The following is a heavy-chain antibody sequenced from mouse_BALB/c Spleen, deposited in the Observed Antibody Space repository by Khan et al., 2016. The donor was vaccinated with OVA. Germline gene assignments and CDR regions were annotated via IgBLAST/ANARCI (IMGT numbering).Heavy chain of an antibody. V-gene: IGHV1-7*01. D-gene: IGHD1-1*01. CDR3: ARRGLRWDFDY. CDR2: INPSTGYT. Sequence: VQLQQSGAELAKPGASVKMSCKASGYTFINYWILWVKQRPGQGLEWIGYINPSTGYTEYNQNFKDKATLTADKSSSTAYMQLSSLTSGDAAGYYCARRGLRWDFDYWGQRHHSHSLL. CDR1: GYTFINYW. J-gene: IGHJ2*01.